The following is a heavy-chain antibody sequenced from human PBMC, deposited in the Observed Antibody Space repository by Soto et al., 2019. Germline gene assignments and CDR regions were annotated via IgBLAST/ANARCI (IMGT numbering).Heavy chain of an antibody. V-gene: IGHV3-74*01. Sequence: GGSLRLSCAASGFTFSTYWMHWVRQAPGKGLVWVSRINSAGSSTVHADSVKGRFTISRDNAKNTLYLQMNNLRVEDTAVYYCARLRGDYFDYWGQGTLVTVSS. J-gene: IGHJ4*02. CDR2: INSAGSST. CDR1: GFTFSTYW. CDR3: ARLRGDYFDY.